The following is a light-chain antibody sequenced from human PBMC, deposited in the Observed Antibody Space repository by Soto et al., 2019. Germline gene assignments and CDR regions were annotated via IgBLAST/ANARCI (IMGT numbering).Light chain of an antibody. CDR3: QQLNSYPPWT. V-gene: IGKV1-9*01. CDR2: GAS. J-gene: IGKJ1*01. CDR1: QGIWRN. Sequence: PFTQSPSSLSASVGDRVTITWRASQGIWRNLSWYQQKPGRAPKLLIFGASTLQSGVPSRFSGSGSGTDFTLTISSLQPEDFATYFCQQLNSYPPWTFGQGTKVEIK.